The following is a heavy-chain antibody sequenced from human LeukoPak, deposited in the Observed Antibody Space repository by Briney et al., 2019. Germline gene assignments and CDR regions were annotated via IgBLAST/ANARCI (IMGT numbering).Heavy chain of an antibody. CDR2: IYYSGST. V-gene: IGHV4-59*08. D-gene: IGHD4-17*01. Sequence: PSETLSLTCTVSGGSISGYYWSWIRQPPGKGLEWIAYIYYSGSTYYNPSLKSRVTVSADTSNNQFSLKLTSVTASDTAVYYCAGHRYGESGHFDYWGQGTLVTVSS. CDR3: AGHRYGESGHFDY. CDR1: GGSISGYY. J-gene: IGHJ4*02.